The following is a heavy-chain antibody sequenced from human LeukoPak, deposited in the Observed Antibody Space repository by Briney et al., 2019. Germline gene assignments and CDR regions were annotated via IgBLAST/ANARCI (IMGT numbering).Heavy chain of an antibody. CDR3: ASSTGDGNAFDI. J-gene: IGHJ3*02. D-gene: IGHD7-27*01. V-gene: IGHV3-64*01. Sequence: PGGSLRLSCTASGFTYSSYPMHWVRQAPGKGLEYVSAILGNGDSSFYANSVKGRFTISRDNAKNSLYLQMNSLRAEDTAVYYCASSTGDGNAFDIWGQGTMVTVSS. CDR2: ILGNGDSS. CDR1: GFTYSSYP.